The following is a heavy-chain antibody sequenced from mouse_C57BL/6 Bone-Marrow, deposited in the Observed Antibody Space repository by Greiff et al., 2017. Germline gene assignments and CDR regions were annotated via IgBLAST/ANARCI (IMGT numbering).Heavy chain of an antibody. CDR1: GYSITSGYY. V-gene: IGHV3-6*01. CDR2: ISYDGGN. J-gene: IGHJ3*01. Sequence: VQLKESGPGLVKPSQSLSLTCSVTGYSITSGYYWNWIRQFPGNKLEWMGYISYDGGNNYNPSLKNRISITRDTSTNQFFLKLNSVTTEDTATYYCARDMGYGSSYGFAYWGQGTLVTVSA. D-gene: IGHD1-1*01. CDR3: ARDMGYGSSYGFAY.